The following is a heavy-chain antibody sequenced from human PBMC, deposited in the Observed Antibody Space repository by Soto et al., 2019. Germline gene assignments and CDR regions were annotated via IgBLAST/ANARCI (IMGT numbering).Heavy chain of an antibody. J-gene: IGHJ4*02. D-gene: IGHD6-6*01. Sequence: QVQLVESGGGVVQPGRSLRLSCAASGFTFSSYGMHWVRQAPGKGLEWVAAISYDGSNKYYVDSVKGRFTISRDNSKNTLYLQMNSLRAEDTAVYYCARTGSIGIIRWGQGTLVTVSS. V-gene: IGHV3-30*03. CDR2: ISYDGSNK. CDR1: GFTFSSYG. CDR3: ARTGSIGIIR.